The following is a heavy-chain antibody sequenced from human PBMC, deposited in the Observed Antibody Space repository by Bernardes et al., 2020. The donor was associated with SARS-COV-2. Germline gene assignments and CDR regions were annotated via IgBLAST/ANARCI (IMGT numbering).Heavy chain of an antibody. CDR1: GFTFSSYA. CDR2: ISGSGGST. J-gene: IGHJ6*02. D-gene: IGHD3-16*01. V-gene: IGHV3-23*01. Sequence: GGSLRLSCAASGFTFSSYAMSWVRQAPGKGLEWVSAISGSGGSTYYADSVKGRFTISRDNSKNTLYLQMNSLRAEDTAVYYCAKDYVTAGDYYYYYGMDVWGQGTTVTVSS. CDR3: AKDYVTAGDYYYYYGMDV.